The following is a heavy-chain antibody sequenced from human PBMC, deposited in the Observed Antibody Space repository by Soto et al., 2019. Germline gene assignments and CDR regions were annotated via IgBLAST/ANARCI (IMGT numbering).Heavy chain of an antibody. CDR2: IYYSGST. CDR1: GGSISSGGYY. CDR3: ARGIAAATSPAFDI. J-gene: IGHJ3*02. Sequence: SETLSLTCTVSGGSISSGGYYWSWIRQHPGKGLEWIGYIYYSGSTYYNPSLKSRVTISVDTSKNQFSLRLSSVTAADTAVYYCARGIAAATSPAFDIWGQGTMVTVSS. V-gene: IGHV4-31*03. D-gene: IGHD6-13*01.